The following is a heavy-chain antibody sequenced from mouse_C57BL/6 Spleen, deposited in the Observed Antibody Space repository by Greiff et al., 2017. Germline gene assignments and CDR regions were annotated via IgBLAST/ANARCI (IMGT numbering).Heavy chain of an antibody. D-gene: IGHD1-1*01. CDR3: ARRDYYGSEGY. CDR2: IDPSDSYT. CDR1: GYTFTSYW. V-gene: IGHV1-59*01. Sequence: QVQLQQPGAELVRPGTSVKLSCKASGYTFTSYWMNWVKQRPGQGLEWIGVIDPSDSYTNYNQKFKGKATLTVYTSSSTAYMQLSSLPSADSAVFYCARRDYYGSEGYWGQGTTRTVST. J-gene: IGHJ2*01.